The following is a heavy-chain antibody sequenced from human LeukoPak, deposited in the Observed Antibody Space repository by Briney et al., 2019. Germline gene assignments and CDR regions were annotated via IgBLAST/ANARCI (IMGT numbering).Heavy chain of an antibody. J-gene: IGHJ3*02. D-gene: IGHD3-3*01. CDR3: AKVTREFGVVIMDAFDI. CDR1: GFTFSSYA. V-gene: IGHV3-23*01. Sequence: GGSLRLXCAASGFTFSSYAMSWGRQAPGKGLEWVSAISGSGGSTYYADSVKGRFTISRDNSKNTLYLQMNSLRAEDTAVYYCAKVTREFGVVIMDAFDIWGQGTMVTVSS. CDR2: ISGSGGST.